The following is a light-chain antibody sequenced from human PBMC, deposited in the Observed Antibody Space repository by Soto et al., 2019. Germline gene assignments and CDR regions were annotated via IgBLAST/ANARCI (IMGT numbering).Light chain of an antibody. CDR2: GTS. J-gene: IGKJ3*01. CDR1: QSVSSSY. Sequence: EIVWTQSPGTLSLSPGERATLSCRASQSVSSSYLAWYQQKPGQAPRLLIYGTSARATGIPDRFSGSGPGTDFSHTISRLEPEDFAVYYYQQYGSSPPITFGPGTKVHIK. CDR3: QQYGSSPPIT. V-gene: IGKV3-20*01.